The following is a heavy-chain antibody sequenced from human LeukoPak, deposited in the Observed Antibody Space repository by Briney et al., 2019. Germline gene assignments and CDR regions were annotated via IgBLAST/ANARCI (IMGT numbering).Heavy chain of an antibody. Sequence: ASVKVSCKASGYTFTGYYMHWVRQAPGQGLEWMGWINPNSGGTNYAQKFQGWVTITRDTSISTAYMELSRLRSDDTAVYYCAREFFAAAGTYYYGMDVWGKGTTVTVSS. D-gene: IGHD6-13*01. V-gene: IGHV1-2*04. CDR1: GYTFTGYY. CDR3: AREFFAAAGTYYYGMDV. J-gene: IGHJ6*04. CDR2: INPNSGGT.